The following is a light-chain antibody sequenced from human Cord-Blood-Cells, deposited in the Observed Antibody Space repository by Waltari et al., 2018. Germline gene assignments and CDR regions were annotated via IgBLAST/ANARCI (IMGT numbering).Light chain of an antibody. CDR2: DVS. J-gene: IGLJ3*02. Sequence: QSALTQPASVSGSPGQSITISCTGTSSDVGGYNYVSWYQQHPGKAPKLMIYDVSNRASGVSNRFSGSQSGNTASLTIFGLQAEDEADYFCRSYTSSSTWVFGGGTKLNVL. V-gene: IGLV2-14*01. CDR1: SSDVGGYNY. CDR3: RSYTSSSTWV.